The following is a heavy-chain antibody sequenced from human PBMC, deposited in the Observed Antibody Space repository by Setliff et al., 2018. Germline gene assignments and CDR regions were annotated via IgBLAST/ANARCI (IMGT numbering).Heavy chain of an antibody. J-gene: IGHJ5*02. CDR2: IFYRGTT. CDR3: ARQRVVVGAPSWFDP. V-gene: IGHV4-38-2*01. D-gene: IGHD2-15*01. CDR1: GYSISSDCY. Sequence: LSLTCDVSGYSISSDCYWGWIRQPPGRGLEWIGTIFYRGTTYYNLSLKSPVTISLDASKNQFSLTLTSVTAADTAIYYRARQRVVVGAPSWFDPWGQGTLVTVSS.